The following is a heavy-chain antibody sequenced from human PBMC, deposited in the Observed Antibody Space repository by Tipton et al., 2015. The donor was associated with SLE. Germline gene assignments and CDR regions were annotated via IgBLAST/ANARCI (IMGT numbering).Heavy chain of an antibody. V-gene: IGHV4-61*09. Sequence: TLSLTCTVSGGSISSGSYYWSWIRQPAGKGLEWIGHIYTSGSTNYNPPPKSRVTISVDTSKNQFSLKLSSVTAADTAVYYCARDQSFGSYYGNWFDPWGQGTLVTVSS. CDR2: IYTSGST. CDR3: ARDQSFGSYYGNWFDP. D-gene: IGHD1-26*01. CDR1: GGSISSGSYY. J-gene: IGHJ5*02.